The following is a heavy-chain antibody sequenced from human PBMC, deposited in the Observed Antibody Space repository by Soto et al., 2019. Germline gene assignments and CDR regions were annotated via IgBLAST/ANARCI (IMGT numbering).Heavy chain of an antibody. CDR1: GGSFINYW. V-gene: IGHV4-34*01. CDR3: ARGVPGY. J-gene: IGHJ4*02. Sequence: SETLSLTCAVYGGSFINYWWSWIRQPPGKGLEWIGDINHVRGTNYNPSLKSRVTISVDTSKNQFSMKLSSVTAADTAVYYCARGVPGYWGQGTLVTVS. D-gene: IGHD6-6*01. CDR2: INHVRGT.